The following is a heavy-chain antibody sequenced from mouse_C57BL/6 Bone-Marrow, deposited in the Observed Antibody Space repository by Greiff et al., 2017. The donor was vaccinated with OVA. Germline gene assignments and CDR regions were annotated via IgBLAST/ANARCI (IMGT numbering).Heavy chain of an antibody. CDR3: ARDSNHRFDY. J-gene: IGHJ2*01. CDR1: GYAFTNYL. V-gene: IGHV1-54*01. CDR2: INPGSGGT. D-gene: IGHD2-5*01. Sequence: VKLQESGAELVRPGTSVKVSCKASGYAFTNYLIEWVKQRPGQGLEWIGVINPGSGGTNYNEKFKGKATLTADKSSSTAYMQLSSLTSEDSAVYFCARDSNHRFDYWGQGTTLTVSS.